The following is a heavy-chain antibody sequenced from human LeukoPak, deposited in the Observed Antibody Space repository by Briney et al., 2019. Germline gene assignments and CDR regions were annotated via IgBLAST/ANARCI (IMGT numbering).Heavy chain of an antibody. V-gene: IGHV1-69*02. J-gene: IGHJ4*02. Sequence: SVKVSCKASRGTFSSYTISWVRQAPGQGLEWMGRIIPILGIANYAQKFQGRVTITADKSTSTAYMELSSLRSEDTAVYYCARGKQQLIDYFDYWGQGTLVTVSS. D-gene: IGHD6-13*01. CDR2: IIPILGIA. CDR3: ARGKQQLIDYFDY. CDR1: RGTFSSYT.